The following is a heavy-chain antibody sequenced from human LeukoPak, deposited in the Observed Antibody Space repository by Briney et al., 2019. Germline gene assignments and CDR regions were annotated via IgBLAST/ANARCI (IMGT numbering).Heavy chain of an antibody. CDR1: GYTFTGYY. V-gene: IGHV1-2*06. CDR2: INPNSGGT. D-gene: IGHD5-12*01. J-gene: IGHJ4*02. CDR3: AVYSGYEDYFDY. Sequence: GASVKVSCKASGYTFTGYYMHWVRQAPGQGLEWMGRINPNSGGTNYAPKFQGRVTMTRDTSISTAYMELSRLRSDDTAVYYCAVYSGYEDYFDYWGQGTLVTVSS.